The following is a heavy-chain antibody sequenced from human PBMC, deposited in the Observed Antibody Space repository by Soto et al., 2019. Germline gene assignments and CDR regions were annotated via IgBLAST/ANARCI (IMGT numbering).Heavy chain of an antibody. CDR1: GFTFSSYA. Sequence: HPGGSLRLSCAASGFTFSSYAMHWVRQAPGKGLEWVAVISYDGSNKYYADSVKGRFTISRDNSKNTLYLQMNSLRAEDTAVYYCARDRISRVGFDPWGQGTLVTVSS. CDR2: ISYDGSNK. CDR3: ARDRISRVGFDP. V-gene: IGHV3-30-3*01. D-gene: IGHD2-15*01. J-gene: IGHJ5*02.